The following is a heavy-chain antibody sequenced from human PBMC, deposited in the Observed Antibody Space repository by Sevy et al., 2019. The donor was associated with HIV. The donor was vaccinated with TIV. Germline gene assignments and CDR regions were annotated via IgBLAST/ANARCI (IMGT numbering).Heavy chain of an antibody. CDR1: GGSITSLY. CDR2: IYYNGHI. V-gene: IGHV4-59*08. J-gene: IGHJ4*02. CDR3: AGENAWGRGYS. D-gene: IGHD1-26*01. Sequence: SETLSLTCTVSGGSITSLYWNWIRQPPGKGLEWIANIYYNGHINYTPSLKSRVTLSLDTSKNQFSLRLSSVTAADTAMYYCAGENAWGRGYSWGQGALVTVSS.